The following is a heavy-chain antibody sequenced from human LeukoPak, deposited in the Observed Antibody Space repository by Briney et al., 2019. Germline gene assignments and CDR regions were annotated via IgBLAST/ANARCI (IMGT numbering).Heavy chain of an antibody. D-gene: IGHD3-22*01. V-gene: IGHV3-64*01. CDR2: IRSTGDST. CDR3: ARNPVRYYYDSSGYWRAFDI. J-gene: IGHJ3*02. Sequence: GGSLRLSCAASGFTFSNFAIHWVRQAPGKGLEFVSGIRSTGDSTYYANSAKGRFTISRDNSKNTLYLQMVSLRAEDMAVYYCARNPVRYYYDSSGYWRAFDIWGQGTMVTVSS. CDR1: GFTFSNFA.